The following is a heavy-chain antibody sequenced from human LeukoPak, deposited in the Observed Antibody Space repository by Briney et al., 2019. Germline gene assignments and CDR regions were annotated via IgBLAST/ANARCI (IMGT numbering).Heavy chain of an antibody. Sequence: SETLSLTCTVSGGSISSSSYHWGWIRQPPGKGLEWIGSMYYSGSTYYNPSLMSRVTVSVDTSKNQFSLNLSSVTAADTAVYYCARISIVVVPAYFDYWGQGTLVTVSS. J-gene: IGHJ4*02. V-gene: IGHV4-39*01. CDR2: MYYSGST. D-gene: IGHD2-2*01. CDR3: ARISIVVVPAYFDY. CDR1: GGSISSSSYH.